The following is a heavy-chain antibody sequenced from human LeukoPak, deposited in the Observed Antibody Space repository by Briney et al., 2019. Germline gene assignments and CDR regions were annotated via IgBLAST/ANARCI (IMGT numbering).Heavy chain of an antibody. CDR1: GYTFTGYY. V-gene: IGHV1-2*02. J-gene: IGHJ3*02. CDR3: ARAEIYYDSSVGAFDI. D-gene: IGHD3-22*01. Sequence: ASVKVSCKASGYTFTGYYMHWVRQAPGQGLEWMGWINPNSGGTNYAQKFQGRVTMTRDTSISTAYMELSRLRSDDTAVYYCARAEIYYDSSVGAFDIWGQGTMVTVSS. CDR2: INPNSGGT.